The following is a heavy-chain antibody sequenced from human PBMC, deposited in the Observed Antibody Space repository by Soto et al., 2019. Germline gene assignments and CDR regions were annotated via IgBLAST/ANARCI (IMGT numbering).Heavy chain of an antibody. J-gene: IGHJ3*02. V-gene: IGHV3-33*01. CDR1: GFSFSTYG. CDR3: ARDQATLQLRYFDCLGAFDI. Sequence: GGSLRLSCAASGFSFSTYGMHWIRQAPGKGLEWVAVIWHDGSNKYYADSVKGRFTISRDNSKNTLYLQMNSLRAEDTAVYYCARDQATLQLRYFDCLGAFDIWGQGTMVTVSS. D-gene: IGHD3-9*01. CDR2: IWHDGSNK.